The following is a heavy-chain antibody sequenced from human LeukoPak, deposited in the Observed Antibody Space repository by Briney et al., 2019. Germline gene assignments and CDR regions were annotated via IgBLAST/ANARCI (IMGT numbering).Heavy chain of an antibody. Sequence: GGSLRLSCAASGFAFSNYWMHWVRQAPGKGLVWVSRLSTDGSSTNYADSVKGRFTISRDNAKNSLYLQMNSLRAEDTAVYYCARLEYPDVWGKGTTVTVSS. CDR1: GFAFSNYW. D-gene: IGHD3-3*01. CDR2: LSTDGSST. V-gene: IGHV3-74*01. CDR3: ARLEYPDV. J-gene: IGHJ6*04.